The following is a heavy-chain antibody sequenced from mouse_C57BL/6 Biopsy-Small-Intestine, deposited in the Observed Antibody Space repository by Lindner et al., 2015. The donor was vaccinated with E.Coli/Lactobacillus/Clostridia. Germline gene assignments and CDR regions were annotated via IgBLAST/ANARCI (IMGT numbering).Heavy chain of an antibody. CDR1: GFSLISYG. V-gene: IGHV2-6*01. D-gene: IGHD2-2*01. J-gene: IGHJ3*01. Sequence: VQLQESGPGLVAPSQSLSITCTVSGFSLISYGVDWVRQSPGKGLEWLGVIWGVGSTNYNSALKSRPSISKDNSKSQVFLKMNSLQTDDTAMYYCATSYGYDGWFAYWGQGTLVTVSA. CDR2: IWGVGST. CDR3: ATSYGYDGWFAY.